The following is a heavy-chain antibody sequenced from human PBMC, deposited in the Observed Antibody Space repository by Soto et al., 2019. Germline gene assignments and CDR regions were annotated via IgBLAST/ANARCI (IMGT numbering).Heavy chain of an antibody. Sequence: VQLLESGGGLVQPGGSLRLSCAASGFTFSTYAMSWVRQAPGKGLEWVAGIDDSGVSTYYADSVKGRLTISRDNSKNTLYLQMCSLRAEDTAVYYCVKGQSSSWSQTGGMDVWGQGTTVTVSS. V-gene: IGHV3-23*01. CDR3: VKGQSSSWSQTGGMDV. CDR1: GFTFSTYA. J-gene: IGHJ6*02. CDR2: IDDSGVST. D-gene: IGHD6-6*01.